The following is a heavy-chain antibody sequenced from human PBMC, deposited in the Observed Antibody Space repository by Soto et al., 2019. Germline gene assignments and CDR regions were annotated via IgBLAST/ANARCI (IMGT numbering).Heavy chain of an antibody. J-gene: IGHJ6*02. D-gene: IGHD6-19*01. V-gene: IGHV5-51*01. Sequence: GESLKISCKGSGYSFISYWIGWVRQMPGKGLEWMGIIYPGDSDTRYSPSFQGQVTISADKSISTAYLQWSSLKASDTAMYYCAKVVAGTYPYYYYGMDFWGQGTTVTVSS. CDR1: GYSFISYW. CDR3: AKVVAGTYPYYYYGMDF. CDR2: IYPGDSDT.